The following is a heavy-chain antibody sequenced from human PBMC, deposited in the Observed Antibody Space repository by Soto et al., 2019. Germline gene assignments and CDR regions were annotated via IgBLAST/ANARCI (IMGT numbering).Heavy chain of an antibody. V-gene: IGHV1-69*13. D-gene: IGHD5-12*01. CDR1: GGTFSSYA. Sequence: ASVKVSCKASGGTFSSYAISWVRQAPGQGLEWMGGIIPIFGTANYAQKFQGRVTITADESTSTAYMELSSLRSEDTAVYYCARPRRDGYNYLYYFDYWGQATLVTVSS. CDR3: ARPRRDGYNYLYYFDY. CDR2: IIPIFGTA. J-gene: IGHJ4*02.